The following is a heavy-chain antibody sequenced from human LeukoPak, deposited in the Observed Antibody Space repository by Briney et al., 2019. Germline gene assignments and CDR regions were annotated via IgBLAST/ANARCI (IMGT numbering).Heavy chain of an antibody. J-gene: IGHJ4*02. CDR3: AKDLSGSYCPDF. D-gene: IGHD1-26*01. Sequence: PGGSLRLSCAASGFTFNNYAIHWVRQAPGKGLEWVAVISYDGSNKYYADSVKGRFTISRDNSKNTLYLQMNSLRPEDTAVYYCAKDLSGSYCPDFWGQGTLVTVSS. V-gene: IGHV3-30*04. CDR2: ISYDGSNK. CDR1: GFTFNNYA.